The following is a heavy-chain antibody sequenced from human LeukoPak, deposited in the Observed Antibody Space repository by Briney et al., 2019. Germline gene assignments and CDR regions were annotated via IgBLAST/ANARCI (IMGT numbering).Heavy chain of an antibody. CDR1: GFTFTNYL. CDR3: VREESGGYFDY. J-gene: IGHJ4*02. D-gene: IGHD2-8*02. Sequence: ASVKIACKSFGFTFTNYLLHWVRQAPGQGLEWVGRIAPSVDTTNYAQKFRGRVTMTRDTSTSTVYMELSSLRSNDTAIYSCVREESGGYFDYWGQGTLVTVSS. CDR2: IAPSVDTT. V-gene: IGHV1-46*01.